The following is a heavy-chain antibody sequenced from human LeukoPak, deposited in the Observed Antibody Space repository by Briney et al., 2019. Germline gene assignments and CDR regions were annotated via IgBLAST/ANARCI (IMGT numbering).Heavy chain of an antibody. CDR1: GYTFTGYY. CDR2: INPNSGGT. J-gene: IGHJ4*02. D-gene: IGHD3-22*01. Sequence: ASVKVSCKASGYTFTGYYMHWVRQAPGQGLEWMGWINPNSGGTNYAQKFQGRVTMTRDTSISTAYMELSRLRSDDTAMYYCTSGGFDSSGYYYLDYWGQGTLVTVSS. CDR3: TSGGFDSSGYYYLDY. V-gene: IGHV1-2*02.